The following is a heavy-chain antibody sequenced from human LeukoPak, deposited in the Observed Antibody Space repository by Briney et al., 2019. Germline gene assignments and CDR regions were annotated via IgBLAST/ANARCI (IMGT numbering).Heavy chain of an antibody. V-gene: IGHV3-23*01. Sequence: GGSLRLSCAAPGFTFSNYAMSWVRQAPGKGLEWVSAICGTADNAYYADSVKGRFTISRDNSKSTLYLQMNSLRAEDTAVYYCAKRGYCSGGACYSGAAPHFDYWGQGTLVTVSS. CDR2: ICGTADNA. J-gene: IGHJ4*02. D-gene: IGHD2-15*01. CDR3: AKRGYCSGGACYSGAAPHFDY. CDR1: GFTFSNYA.